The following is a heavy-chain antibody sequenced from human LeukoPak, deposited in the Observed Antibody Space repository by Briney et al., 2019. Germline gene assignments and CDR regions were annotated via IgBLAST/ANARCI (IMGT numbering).Heavy chain of an antibody. CDR2: VYRSGST. CDR3: ARENWVFDY. V-gene: IGHV4-38-2*02. J-gene: IGHJ4*02. CDR1: GYSISSGYH. D-gene: IGHD7-27*01. Sequence: PSETLSLTCVVSGYSISSGYHWGWIRQPPGEGLEWIVSVYRSGSTYYNPSLKSRVTISVDTSKNQISLKVRSVTAADTAVYYCARENWVFDYWGQGILVTVSS.